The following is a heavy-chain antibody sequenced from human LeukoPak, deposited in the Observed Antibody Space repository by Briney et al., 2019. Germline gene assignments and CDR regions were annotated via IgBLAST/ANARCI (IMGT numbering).Heavy chain of an antibody. D-gene: IGHD3-10*01. Sequence: GGSLRLSCAASGFTFNNYAMNWVRQAPGKGLEWFSAISGSGGNTYYADSVKGRFTISRDNSKNTLYLQMNSLRAEDTALYYCAKPPYGSGTNYFDYWGQGTLVTVSS. CDR3: AKPPYGSGTNYFDY. CDR2: ISGSGGNT. V-gene: IGHV3-23*01. J-gene: IGHJ4*02. CDR1: GFTFNNYA.